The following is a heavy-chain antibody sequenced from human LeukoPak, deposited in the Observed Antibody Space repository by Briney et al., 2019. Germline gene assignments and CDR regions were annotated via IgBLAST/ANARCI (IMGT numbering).Heavy chain of an antibody. CDR2: ISAYSGNT. V-gene: IGHV1-18*01. J-gene: IGHJ3*02. CDR3: ARRRIAARSAFDI. CDR1: GYTFTNYG. D-gene: IGHD6-6*01. Sequence: ASVKVSCKASGYTFTNYGISWVRQAPGQGLEWMGWISAYSGNTNYAHQLQGRVTMTTDASTRTAYMELRSLRSDDTAVYYCARRRIAARSAFDIWGQGTMVTVSS.